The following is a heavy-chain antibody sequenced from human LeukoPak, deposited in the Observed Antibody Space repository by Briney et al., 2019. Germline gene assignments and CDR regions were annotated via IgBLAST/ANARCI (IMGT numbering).Heavy chain of an antibody. J-gene: IGHJ6*02. CDR1: GGSISSGSYW. CDR2: HYYSGNT. D-gene: IGHD2-8*01. V-gene: IGHV4-31*03. Sequence: SETLSLTCTVSGGSISSGSYWWSWIRQHPERGLERIGYHYYSGNTYYNPSLKSRVSISVDTSKNQLSLTLTSVTAADTAVYYCARGHRTSSAYHCNAMDVWGQGATVTVSS. CDR3: ARGHRTSSAYHCNAMDV.